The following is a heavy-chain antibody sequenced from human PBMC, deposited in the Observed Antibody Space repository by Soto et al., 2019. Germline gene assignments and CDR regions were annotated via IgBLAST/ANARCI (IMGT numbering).Heavy chain of an antibody. CDR2: IYYSGST. J-gene: IGHJ6*02. Sequence: SETLSLTCTVSGGSISSSSYYWGWIRQPPGKGLEWIGSIYYSGSTYYNPSLKSRVTISVGTSKNQFSLKLSSVTAADTAVYYCARQDSSSWYTDYYYYGMDVWGQGTTVTVSS. D-gene: IGHD6-13*01. V-gene: IGHV4-39*01. CDR1: GGSISSSSYY. CDR3: ARQDSSSWYTDYYYYGMDV.